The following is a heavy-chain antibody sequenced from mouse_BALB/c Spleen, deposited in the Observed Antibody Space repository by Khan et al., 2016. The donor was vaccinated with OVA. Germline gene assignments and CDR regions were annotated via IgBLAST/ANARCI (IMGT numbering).Heavy chain of an antibody. D-gene: IGHD1-1*02. Sequence: VQLQQSGAELVKPGASVKLSCKASGYTFTSYYIYWVKQRPGQGLEGIGGINPSNGDTYFNETFESKATLTVDKSSSTAFMQVSSLTSEDSAYYYCTKSGWAAFAYWGQGTLVTVSA. CDR2: INPSNGDT. CDR3: TKSGWAAFAY. CDR1: GYTFTSYY. J-gene: IGHJ3*01. V-gene: IGHV1S81*02.